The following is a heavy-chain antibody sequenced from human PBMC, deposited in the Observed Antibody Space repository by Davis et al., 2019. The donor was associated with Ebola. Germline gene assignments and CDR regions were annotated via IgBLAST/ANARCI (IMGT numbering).Heavy chain of an antibody. CDR1: GFTFSSYG. D-gene: IGHD3-16*01. Sequence: PGGSLRLSCAASGFTFSSYGMHWVRQAPGKGLEWVSGISWNSGSIGYADSVKGRFTISRDNAKNSLYLQMNSLRAEDTALYYCAKGDGVLSGGIDYWGQGTLVTVSS. CDR2: ISWNSGSI. J-gene: IGHJ4*02. CDR3: AKGDGVLSGGIDY. V-gene: IGHV3-9*01.